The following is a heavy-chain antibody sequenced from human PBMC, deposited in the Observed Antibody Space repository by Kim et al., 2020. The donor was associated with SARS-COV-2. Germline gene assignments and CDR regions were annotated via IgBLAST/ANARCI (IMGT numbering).Heavy chain of an antibody. Sequence: SETLSLTCTVSGGSISSSSYYWGWIRQPPGKGLEWIGSIYYSGSTYYNPSLKSRVTISVDTSKNQFSLKLSSVTAADTAVYYCARNDCSGGSCYPYYYYGMDVWGQGTTVTVSS. D-gene: IGHD2-15*01. V-gene: IGHV4-39*01. J-gene: IGHJ6*02. CDR2: IYYSGST. CDR3: ARNDCSGGSCYPYYYYGMDV. CDR1: GGSISSSSYY.